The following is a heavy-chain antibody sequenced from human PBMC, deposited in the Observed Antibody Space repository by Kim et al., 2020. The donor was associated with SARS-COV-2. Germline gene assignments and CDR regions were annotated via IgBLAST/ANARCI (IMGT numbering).Heavy chain of an antibody. Sequence: SETLSLTCTVSGGSISSGGYYWSWIRQHPGKGLEWIGYIYYSGSTYYNPSLKSRVTISVDTSKNQFSLKLSSVTAADTAVYYCARGVLQYNWNYVETFDYWGQGTLVTVSS. D-gene: IGHD1-7*01. CDR1: GGSISSGGYY. CDR3: ARGVLQYNWNYVETFDY. J-gene: IGHJ4*02. CDR2: IYYSGST. V-gene: IGHV4-31*03.